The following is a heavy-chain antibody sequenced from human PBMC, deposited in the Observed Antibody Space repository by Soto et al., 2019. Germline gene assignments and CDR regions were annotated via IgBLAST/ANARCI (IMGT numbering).Heavy chain of an antibody. CDR1: GFTFSSYS. CDR2: ISSSSTYI. D-gene: IGHD3-16*01. CDR3: ARFPLGH. Sequence: GGSLRLSCAASGFTFSSYSMNWVRQAPGKGLEWVSSISSSSTYIYYADSLKGRFTISRDNAKNSLYLQMNSLRAEDTTVYYRARFPLGHWGQGTLFTVS. J-gene: IGHJ4*02. V-gene: IGHV3-21*01.